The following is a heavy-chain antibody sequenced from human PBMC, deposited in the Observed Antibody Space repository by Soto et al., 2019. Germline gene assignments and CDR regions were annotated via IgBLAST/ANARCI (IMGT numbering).Heavy chain of an antibody. J-gene: IGHJ4*02. CDR2: IIGSGSST. D-gene: IGHD6-6*01. Sequence: EVQLLESGGGLVQPGGSLRLSCAASGFRCSSKAMSWVRQAPGKGLEWVSIIIGSGSSTYYTDSLKGRFTISRDTSKNVGYLEMNYPRAEDTSVYYCAKENGFQFVNFGASGFDYWGQGSLVSVSS. V-gene: IGHV3-23*01. CDR3: AKENGFQFVNFGASGFDY. CDR1: GFRCSSKA.